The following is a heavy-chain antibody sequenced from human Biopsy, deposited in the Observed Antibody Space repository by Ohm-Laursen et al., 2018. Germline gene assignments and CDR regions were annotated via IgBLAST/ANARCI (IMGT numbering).Heavy chain of an antibody. D-gene: IGHD3-16*01. CDR1: GYTFTTYY. V-gene: IGHV1-8*01. Sequence: SVKVSCKASGYTFTTYYIHWVRQAAGQGPEWMGWMNPNSGNTGFAQKFQGRITMTRSTSITTAYMELTNLRSEDTAVYYCAREGAFGDTDAYYGLDVWGLGTTVTVSS. CDR2: MNPNSGNT. J-gene: IGHJ6*02. CDR3: AREGAFGDTDAYYGLDV.